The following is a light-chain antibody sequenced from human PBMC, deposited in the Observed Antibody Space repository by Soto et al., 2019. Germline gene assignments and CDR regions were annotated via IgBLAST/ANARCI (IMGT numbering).Light chain of an antibody. Sequence: QSVLTQPPSVSAAPGQKVTISCSGSSSNIGNNYVSWYQQLPGTAPKLLIYDNSKRPSGIPDRFSGSKSGTSATLGITGLQTGDEADYYCGTWDSTLSADVFGTGTKVTVL. CDR2: DNS. V-gene: IGLV1-51*01. CDR3: GTWDSTLSADV. CDR1: SSNIGNNY. J-gene: IGLJ1*01.